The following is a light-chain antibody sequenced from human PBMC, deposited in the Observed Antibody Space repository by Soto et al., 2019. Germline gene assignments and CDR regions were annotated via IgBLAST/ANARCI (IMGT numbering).Light chain of an antibody. V-gene: IGKV1-39*01. CDR1: QRIDIY. Sequence: DIQMTQSPSSLSASVGDRVTITCRASQRIDIYLNWYHQKPGKAPKLLIYAASNLQTGVPSRFSGSRSGADFTLTISSLQPEDFATYYCQQSYNTPVTFGQGTKV. CDR3: QQSYNTPVT. J-gene: IGKJ1*01. CDR2: AAS.